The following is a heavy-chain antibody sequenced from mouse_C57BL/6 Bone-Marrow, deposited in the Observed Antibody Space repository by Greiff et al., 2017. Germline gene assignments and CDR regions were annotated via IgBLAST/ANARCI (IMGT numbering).Heavy chain of an antibody. Sequence: QVQLQQPGTELVQPGASVKLSCKASGYTFTSYWMHWVQQRPGQGLEWIGNINPSNGGTNYNEKFKSKATLTVDKSSSTAYMQLSSLTSEDSAVYYCAREGGQLRLPYYCDYWGQGTTLTVSS. CDR1: GYTFTSYW. CDR2: INPSNGGT. V-gene: IGHV1-53*01. CDR3: AREGGQLRLPYYCDY. D-gene: IGHD3-2*02. J-gene: IGHJ2*01.